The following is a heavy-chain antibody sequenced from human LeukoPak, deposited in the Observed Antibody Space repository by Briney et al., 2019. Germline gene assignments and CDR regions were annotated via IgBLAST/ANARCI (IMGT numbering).Heavy chain of an antibody. CDR2: IYYSGST. CDR1: GGSISSSSYY. V-gene: IGHV4-39*07. D-gene: IGHD4-23*01. J-gene: IGHJ5*02. CDR3: ARGGKGYGGKNNWFDP. Sequence: SETLSLTCTVSGGSISSSSYYWGWIRQPPGKGLEWIGSIYYSGSTYYNPSLKSRVTISVDTSKNQFSLKLSSVTAADTAVYYCARGGKGYGGKNNWFDPWGQGTLVTVSS.